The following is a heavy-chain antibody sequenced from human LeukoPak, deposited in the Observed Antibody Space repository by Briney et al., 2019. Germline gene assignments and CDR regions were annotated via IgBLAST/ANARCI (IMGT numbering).Heavy chain of an antibody. V-gene: IGHV5-51*01. D-gene: IGHD6-13*01. J-gene: IGHJ5*02. CDR3: ARDKAAAGTGEFDP. CDR2: IYPGDSDT. CDR1: GYSFTSYW. Sequence: GESLKISCKGSGYSFTSYWIGWGRQMPGKGLEGMGIIYPGDSDTRYSPAFQGQVTISADKSISTAYLQWSSLKASDTAMYYGARDKAAAGTGEFDPWGQGTLVTVSS.